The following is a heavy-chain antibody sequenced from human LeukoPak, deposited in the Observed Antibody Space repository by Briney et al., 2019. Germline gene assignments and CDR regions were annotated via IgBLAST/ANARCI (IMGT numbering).Heavy chain of an antibody. CDR1: GFTFSSYA. CDR3: ASTAYCSSTSCSINY. CDR2: ISYDGSNK. V-gene: IGHV3-30-3*01. D-gene: IGHD2-2*01. J-gene: IGHJ4*02. Sequence: GGSLRLSCAASGFTFSSYAMHWVRQAPGKGLEWVAVISYDGSNKYYADSVKGRFTISRDNAKNTLYLQMNSLRAEDTAVYYCASTAYCSSTSCSINYWGQGTLVTVS.